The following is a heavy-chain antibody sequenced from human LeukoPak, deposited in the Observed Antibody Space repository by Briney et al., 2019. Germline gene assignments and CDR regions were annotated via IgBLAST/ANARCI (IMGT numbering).Heavy chain of an antibody. J-gene: IGHJ4*02. V-gene: IGHV1-69*04. Sequence: SVKVSCKASGGTFSGYAISWVRQAPGQGLEWMGRIIPILGIANYAQKFQGRVTITADKSTSTAYMELSSLRSEDTAVYYCARGWLQSYYFDYWGQGTLVTVSS. D-gene: IGHD5-24*01. CDR3: ARGWLQSYYFDY. CDR2: IIPILGIA. CDR1: GGTFSGYA.